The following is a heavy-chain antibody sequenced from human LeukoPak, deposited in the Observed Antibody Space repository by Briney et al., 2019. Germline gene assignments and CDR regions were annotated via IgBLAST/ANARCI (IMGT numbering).Heavy chain of an antibody. D-gene: IGHD1/OR15-1a*01. CDR1: GFTFRTSD. J-gene: IGHJ3*02. CDR3: AKIRCNSPYVEELGAFDI. V-gene: IGHV3-23*01. CDR2: MSGRGPYT. Sequence: GGSLRLSCAASGFTFRTSDMSWVRQAPGKGLEWVSGMSGRGPYTYYADSLKGRFTISRDTSKNILYLQMNNLRAEDTATYYCAKIRCNSPYVEELGAFDIWGQGTLLTVSS.